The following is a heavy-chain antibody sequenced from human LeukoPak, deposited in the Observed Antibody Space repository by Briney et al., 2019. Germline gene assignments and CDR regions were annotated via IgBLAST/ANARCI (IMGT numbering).Heavy chain of an antibody. CDR3: ARRTYYYDSSGYYLDY. D-gene: IGHD3-22*01. V-gene: IGHV1-2*02. CDR1: GYTFTRYY. J-gene: IGHJ4*02. Sequence: ASVKVSCKPSGYTFTRYYMHWVRQAPGQRLEWTGWINANSGGTNYAQKFQGRVTMTRDTSISTAYMELSSLRSEDTAVYYCARRTYYYDSSGYYLDYWGQGTLVTVSS. CDR2: INANSGGT.